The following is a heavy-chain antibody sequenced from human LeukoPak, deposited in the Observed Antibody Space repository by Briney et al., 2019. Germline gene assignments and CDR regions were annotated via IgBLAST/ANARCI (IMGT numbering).Heavy chain of an antibody. Sequence: SETLSLTCTVSGGSISSSSYYWGWIRQPPGKGLEWIGSIYYSGSTYYNPSLKSRITISVDTSKNQFSLNLSSVTAADTAVYYCARGFPRTVYDYWGQGILVTVSS. V-gene: IGHV4-39*07. CDR1: GGSISSSSYY. D-gene: IGHD1-14*01. CDR2: IYYSGST. CDR3: ARGFPRTVYDY. J-gene: IGHJ4*02.